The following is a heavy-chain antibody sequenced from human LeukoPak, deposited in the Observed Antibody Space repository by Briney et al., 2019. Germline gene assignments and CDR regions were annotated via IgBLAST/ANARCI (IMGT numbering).Heavy chain of an antibody. CDR1: GYTFTGYY. V-gene: IGHV1-2*04. D-gene: IGHD2-15*01. CDR3: ARDGYYCSGGSCSHDYYYYYGMAV. CDR2: INPNSGGT. Sequence: ASVKVSCKASGYTFTGYYMHWVRQAPGQVLEWMGWINPNSGGTNYAQKFQGWVTMTRDTSISTAYMELSRLRSDDTAVYYCARDGYYCSGGSCSHDYYYYYGMAVWGKGTMVTVSS. J-gene: IGHJ6*04.